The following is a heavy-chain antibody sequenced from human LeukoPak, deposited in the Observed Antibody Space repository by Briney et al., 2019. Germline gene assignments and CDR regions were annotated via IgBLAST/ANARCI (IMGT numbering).Heavy chain of an antibody. V-gene: IGHV4-59*08. CDR2: IYYSGST. D-gene: IGHD3-3*01. J-gene: IGHJ4*02. Sequence: SETLSLTCTVSGGSISSYYWSWIRQPPGKGLEWIGYIYYSGSTNYNPSLKSRATISVDTSKNQFSQKLSSVTAADTAVYYCARQGRSQAFDYWGQGTLVTVSS. CDR1: GGSISSYY. CDR3: ARQGRSQAFDY.